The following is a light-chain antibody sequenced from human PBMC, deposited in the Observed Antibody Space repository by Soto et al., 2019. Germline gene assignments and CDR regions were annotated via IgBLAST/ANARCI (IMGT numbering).Light chain of an antibody. CDR2: EVS. V-gene: IGLV2-14*01. J-gene: IGLJ2*01. CDR1: SSDVGGYNY. CDR3: SSYTSSGTVV. Sequence: QSVLTQPASVSGSPGQSITISCTGTSSDVGGYNYVSWYQQHPGKAPKLLIYEVSNRPSRVSNRFSGSKSDNTASLTISGLQAEDEADYYCSSYTSSGTVVFGGGTKLTVL.